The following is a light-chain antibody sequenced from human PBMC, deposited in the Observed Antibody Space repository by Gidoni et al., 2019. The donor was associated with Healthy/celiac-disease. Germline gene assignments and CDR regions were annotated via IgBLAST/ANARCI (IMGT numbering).Light chain of an antibody. V-gene: IGKV1-39*01. CDR1: HGISTY. CDR2: DAS. J-gene: IGKJ4*01. CDR3: QQNYSTPFT. Sequence: DIQITQSPSSLSASVGDRVTITCQASHGISTYLNWYQQKPGKPPKLLIYDASNLERGVPSRFSGSGSGTDFTLTISSLQPEDFATYYCQQNYSTPFTFXRXTKVEIK.